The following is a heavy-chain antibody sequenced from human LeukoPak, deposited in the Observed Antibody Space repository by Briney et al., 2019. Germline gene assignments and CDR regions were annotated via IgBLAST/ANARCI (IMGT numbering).Heavy chain of an antibody. CDR1: GGSISSYY. D-gene: IGHD3-10*01. J-gene: IGHJ4*02. Sequence: SETLSLTCTVSGGSISSYYWSWIRQPPRQGLEWIGYIYYSGSANYHPSLKSRVTISVDTSKNRFSLKLSSVTAADTAVYYCARGFLGDYFGSGSYYVFDYWGQGTLVTVSS. V-gene: IGHV4-59*12. CDR3: ARGFLGDYFGSGSYYVFDY. CDR2: IYYSGSA.